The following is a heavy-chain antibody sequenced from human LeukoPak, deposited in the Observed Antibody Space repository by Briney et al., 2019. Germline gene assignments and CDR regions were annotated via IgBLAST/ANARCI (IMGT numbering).Heavy chain of an antibody. Sequence: SGGSLRLSCAASGFTFSSYGMHWVRQAPGKGLEWVAVISYDGSNKYYADSVEGRFTISRDNSKNTLYLQMNSLRAEDTAVYYCAKSGDSSSSGVNFDYWGQGTLVTVSS. D-gene: IGHD6-6*01. CDR3: AKSGDSSSSGVNFDY. CDR2: ISYDGSNK. V-gene: IGHV3-30*18. CDR1: GFTFSSYG. J-gene: IGHJ4*02.